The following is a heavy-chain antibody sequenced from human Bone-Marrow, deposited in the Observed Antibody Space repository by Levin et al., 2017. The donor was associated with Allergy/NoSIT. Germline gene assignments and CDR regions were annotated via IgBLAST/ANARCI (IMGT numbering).Heavy chain of an antibody. CDR2: FSSDDGE. CDR1: GVPLGTTGGG. V-gene: IGHV2-5*02. J-gene: IGHJ5*02. Sequence: SGPTLVKPTQTLTLTCTLSGVPLGTTGGGVGWIRQFPGKALEWLALFSSDDGETYSPSLKNRLTITRDTSKSQVVLTMTNMDPIDTALYYCAHRPRWVTYYDFWGGPPESKNWFDAWGQGILVTVSS. CDR3: AHRPRWVTYYDFWGGPPESKNWFDA. D-gene: IGHD3-3*01.